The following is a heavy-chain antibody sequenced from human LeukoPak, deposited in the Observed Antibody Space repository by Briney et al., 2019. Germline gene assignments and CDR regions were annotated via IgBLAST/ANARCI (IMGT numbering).Heavy chain of an antibody. CDR3: ARHDFSGSYSSFDP. D-gene: IGHD1-26*01. J-gene: IGHJ5*02. CDR1: NGSMSSGSYY. V-gene: IGHV4-39*01. Sequence: SETLSPTCTVSNGSMSSGSYYWGWIRHSPGKGLEWIGSIYYSGSAYYNPSLKSRVTISVEPSKTQFSLKLNSVTAANTAIYYCARHDFSGSYSSFDPWGQGTLVTVSS. CDR2: IYYSGSA.